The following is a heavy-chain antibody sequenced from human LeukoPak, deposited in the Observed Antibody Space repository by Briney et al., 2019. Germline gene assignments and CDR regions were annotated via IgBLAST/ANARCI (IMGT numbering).Heavy chain of an antibody. CDR3: AKPRDIVVVVAATGWFDP. CDR1: EFTFSSYA. Sequence: GGSLRLSCAASEFTFSSYAMSWVRQAPGKGLEWVSAISGSGGSTYYADSVKGRFTISRDNSKNPLYLQMNSLRAEDTAVYYCAKPRDIVVVVAATGWFDPWGQGTLVTVSS. J-gene: IGHJ5*02. CDR2: ISGSGGST. V-gene: IGHV3-23*01. D-gene: IGHD2-15*01.